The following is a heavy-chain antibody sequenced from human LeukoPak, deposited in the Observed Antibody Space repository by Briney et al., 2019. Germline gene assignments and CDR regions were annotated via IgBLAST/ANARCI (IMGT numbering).Heavy chain of an antibody. D-gene: IGHD4-11*01. Sequence: GGSLRLTFAASGFIFSSYRMHWVRQPAWKGLAWVSYISTSTSTIYYADSVKGRFTISRDNAKNSLYLQMNSLRAEDTAVYYCARERTDYPGYWGQGTLVTVSS. CDR2: ISTSTSTI. J-gene: IGHJ4*02. V-gene: IGHV3-48*01. CDR3: ARERTDYPGY. CDR1: GFIFSSYR.